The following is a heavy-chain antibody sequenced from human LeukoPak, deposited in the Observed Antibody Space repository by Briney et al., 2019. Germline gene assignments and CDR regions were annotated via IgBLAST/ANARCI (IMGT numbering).Heavy chain of an antibody. CDR2: INHSGST. Sequence: SETLSLTCAVYGGSFSGYYWSWIRQPPGKGLEWIGEINHSGSTNYNPSLKSRVTISVDTSKNQFSLKLSSVTAADTAVYYRARPYGDYAYYFDYWGQGTLVTVSS. D-gene: IGHD4-17*01. CDR3: ARPYGDYAYYFDY. V-gene: IGHV4-34*01. J-gene: IGHJ4*02. CDR1: GGSFSGYY.